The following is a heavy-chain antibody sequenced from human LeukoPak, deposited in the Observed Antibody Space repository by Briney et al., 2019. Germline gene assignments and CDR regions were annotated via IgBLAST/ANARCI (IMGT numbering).Heavy chain of an antibody. Sequence: GRSLRLSCAAPGFTFRSYGMHWVRQAPGKGLEWVAVISYDGSKEHYGDSVKGRFSISRDNSKNTLYLQMNSLRAEDTAVYYCAKEYDSLYYFDYWGQGTLVTVSS. CDR2: ISYDGSKE. D-gene: IGHD3-16*01. J-gene: IGHJ4*02. CDR1: GFTFRSYG. CDR3: AKEYDSLYYFDY. V-gene: IGHV3-30*18.